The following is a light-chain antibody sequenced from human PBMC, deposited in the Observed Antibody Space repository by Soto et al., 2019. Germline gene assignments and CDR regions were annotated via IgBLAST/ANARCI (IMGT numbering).Light chain of an antibody. Sequence: DIQMTQSPSSLSASVGDRVTITCRASQGIRDALDWYQQKPGKVPKRLIYSASSLQSGVPSRFSGSGSETEFTLTISSLQPEDFATYYCLQHSDYPFTFGQGTKVDIK. CDR1: QGIRDA. J-gene: IGKJ2*01. CDR2: SAS. V-gene: IGKV1-17*01. CDR3: LQHSDYPFT.